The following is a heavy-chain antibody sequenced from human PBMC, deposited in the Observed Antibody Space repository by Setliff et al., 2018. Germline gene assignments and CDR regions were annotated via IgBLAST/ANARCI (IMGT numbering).Heavy chain of an antibody. CDR2: IYHSGST. CDR1: GYSISSGYY. Sequence: SETLSLTCAVSGYSISSGYYWGWIRQSPGKGLEWIGSIYHSGSTYYNPSLKRRVTISLDTSKNHFSLNLNSVTAADTAVYYCARQSVRGLADNNWFDPWGQGTLVTVSS. D-gene: IGHD2-15*01. CDR3: ARQSVRGLADNNWFDP. V-gene: IGHV4-38-2*01. J-gene: IGHJ5*02.